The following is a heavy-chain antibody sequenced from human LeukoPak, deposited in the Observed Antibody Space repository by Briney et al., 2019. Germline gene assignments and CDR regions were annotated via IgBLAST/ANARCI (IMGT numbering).Heavy chain of an antibody. J-gene: IGHJ4*02. CDR2: ISYDGSNK. Sequence: PGRSLRLSCAASGFTFSSYGMHWVRQAPGKGLEWVAVISYDGSNKYYADSVKGRFTISRDNSKNTLYLQMNSLRAEDTAVYYCARGGQYYDFWSGEYWGQGTLVTVSS. D-gene: IGHD3-3*01. V-gene: IGHV3-30*03. CDR1: GFTFSSYG. CDR3: ARGGQYYDFWSGEY.